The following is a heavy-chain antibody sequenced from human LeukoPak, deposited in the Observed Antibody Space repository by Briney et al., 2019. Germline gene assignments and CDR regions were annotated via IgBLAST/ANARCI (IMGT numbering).Heavy chain of an antibody. V-gene: IGHV1-69*05. J-gene: IGHJ4*02. Sequence: ASVKVSCKASGGTFSSYAMSWVRQAPGQGLEWMGGIIPIFGTANYAQKFQGRVTITTDESTSTAYMELSSLRSEDTAVYYCASTLGYYDSSGYFRPAYDYWGQGTLVTVSS. CDR3: ASTLGYYDSSGYFRPAYDY. CDR1: GGTFSSYA. CDR2: IIPIFGTA. D-gene: IGHD3-22*01.